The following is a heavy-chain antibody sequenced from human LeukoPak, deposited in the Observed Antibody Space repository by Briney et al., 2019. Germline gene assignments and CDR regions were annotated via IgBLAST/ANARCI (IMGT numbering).Heavy chain of an antibody. CDR3: AKILSTAVVPTSGMDV. CDR2: ISGSGGRT. Sequence: GGSLRLSGAASGFTFSSYSMTWVRQAPGKGLGWGSAISGSGGRTYYADSVKGRFTISRDNSKNTLYLQMNSLRAEDTAVYYCAKILSTAVVPTSGMDVWGQGTTVTVSS. J-gene: IGHJ6*02. D-gene: IGHD3-22*01. CDR1: GFTFSSYS. V-gene: IGHV3-23*01.